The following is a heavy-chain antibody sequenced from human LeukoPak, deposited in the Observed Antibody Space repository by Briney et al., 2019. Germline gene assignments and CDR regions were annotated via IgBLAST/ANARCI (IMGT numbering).Heavy chain of an antibody. D-gene: IGHD6-13*01. Sequence: PGGSLRLSCAASGFTFSSYGMHWVRQDPGKGLEWVAVISYDGSNKNYADSVKGRFTISRDNSTNTLYLQMNSLRAEDTAVYYCAKAIYSSSWYWFDPWGQRTLVTVSS. CDR3: AKAIYSSSWYWFDP. CDR2: ISYDGSNK. CDR1: GFTFSSYG. J-gene: IGHJ5*02. V-gene: IGHV3-30*18.